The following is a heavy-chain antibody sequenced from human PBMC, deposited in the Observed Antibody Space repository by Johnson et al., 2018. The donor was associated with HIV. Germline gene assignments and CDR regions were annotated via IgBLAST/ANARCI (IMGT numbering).Heavy chain of an antibody. Sequence: QVQLVESGGGVVQPGRSLRLSCAASGFTFSSYGMAWVRQAPGKGLEWVTVISFTGLKKYYADSVKGRFTISRDNSKGTLYLQMDGLRPEDTALYYCAKDINWGGTALDIWGQGTMVTVSS. J-gene: IGHJ3*02. CDR1: GFTFSSYG. CDR2: ISFTGLKK. CDR3: AKDINWGGTALDI. D-gene: IGHD7-27*01. V-gene: IGHV3-30*18.